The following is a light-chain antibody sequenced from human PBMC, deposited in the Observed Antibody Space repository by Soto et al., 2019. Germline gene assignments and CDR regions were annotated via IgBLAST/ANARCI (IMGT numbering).Light chain of an antibody. Sequence: QSALTQPASVSGSAGQSITISCSGTMRDVGAYNLVSWYQQHPGTAPKLIIYEVRNRPSGISSRFSGSRSGTTASLTISGLQSEDEGDYYCRAYTARSTLVFGGGTKLTVL. CDR3: RAYTARSTLV. J-gene: IGLJ3*02. V-gene: IGLV2-14*01. CDR2: EVR. CDR1: MRDVGAYNL.